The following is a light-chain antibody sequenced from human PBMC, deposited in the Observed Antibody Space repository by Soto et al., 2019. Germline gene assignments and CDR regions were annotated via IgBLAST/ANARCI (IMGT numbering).Light chain of an antibody. V-gene: IGKV3-20*01. CDR1: ESISSTS. CDR3: HQYCRPPLT. J-gene: IGKJ4*01. Sequence: EIVLTQSPGTLSLSPGESATLSCRASESISSTSLAWYQQKPGQAPRLLIYGTSSRATDIPGRFTGSGSGTDFTLTIRRLEPEDFAVYYCHQYCRPPLTFGGGTKV. CDR2: GTS.